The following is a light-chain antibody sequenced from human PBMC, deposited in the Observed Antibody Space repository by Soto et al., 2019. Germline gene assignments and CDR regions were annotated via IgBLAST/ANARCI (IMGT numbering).Light chain of an antibody. V-gene: IGKV1-39*01. J-gene: IGKJ4*01. CDR2: AAS. Sequence: DIQMTQSPSSLSASVGDRVTITCRASQSISSYLNWYQQKPGKAPKLLIYAASSLQSGVPSRFSGSGSGKDFTLTISSLQPEDFATYYCKQYNSYLTFGGGTKVDIK. CDR1: QSISSY. CDR3: KQYNSYLT.